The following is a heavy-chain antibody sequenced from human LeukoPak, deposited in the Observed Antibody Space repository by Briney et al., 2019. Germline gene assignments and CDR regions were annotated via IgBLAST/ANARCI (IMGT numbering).Heavy chain of an antibody. D-gene: IGHD3-9*01. V-gene: IGHV3-9*01. CDR1: GFTFDDYA. Sequence: GGSLRLSCAASGFTFDDYAMHWVRQAPGKGLEGVSGISWNSGSIGYADSVKGRFTISRDNAKNSLYLQMNSLRAEDTALYYCAKASYYDILTGPDAFDIWGQGTMVTVSS. CDR2: ISWNSGSI. CDR3: AKASYYDILTGPDAFDI. J-gene: IGHJ3*02.